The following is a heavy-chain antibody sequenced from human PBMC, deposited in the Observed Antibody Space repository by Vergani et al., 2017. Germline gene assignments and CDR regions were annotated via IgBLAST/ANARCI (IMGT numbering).Heavy chain of an antibody. D-gene: IGHD3-22*01. CDR3: ARISYSDSSGYSEFQH. Sequence: QVTLRESGPALVKPTQTLTLTCTFSGFSLRTSGMCVSWIRQPPGKALEWLALIDWDDDKYYSTSLKTRLTISKDTSKNQVVLTMTNMDPVDTATYYCARISYSDSSGYSEFQHWGQGTLVTVSS. CDR2: IDWDDDK. V-gene: IGHV2-70*01. CDR1: GFSLRTSGMC. J-gene: IGHJ1*01.